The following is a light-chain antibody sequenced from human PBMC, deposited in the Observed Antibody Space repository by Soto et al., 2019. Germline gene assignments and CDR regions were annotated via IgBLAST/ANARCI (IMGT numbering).Light chain of an antibody. CDR2: DAS. J-gene: IGKJ5*01. Sequence: EIVLTQSPATLSLSPWERATLSCMVSQSVSSYLAWYQQKPGQAPRLLIYDASNRATGIPARFSGSGSGTDFTLTISSLEPEDFAVYYCQQRSNWPPITFGQGTRLEIK. CDR3: QQRSNWPPIT. V-gene: IGKV3-11*01. CDR1: QSVSSY.